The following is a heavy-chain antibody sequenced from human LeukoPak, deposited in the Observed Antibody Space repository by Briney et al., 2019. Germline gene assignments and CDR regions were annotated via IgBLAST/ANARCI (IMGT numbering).Heavy chain of an antibody. V-gene: IGHV3-7*01. Sequence: GGSLRLSCAASGFTFSIYWMSWVRQAPGKGLEWVANIDLDGSVKYYVDSVKGRFTISRDNAKNSVYLQTNSLRAEDTAVYYCARDQNFQHWGQGTLVTVSS. CDR3: ARDQNFQH. CDR1: GFTFSIYW. CDR2: IDLDGSVK. J-gene: IGHJ1*01.